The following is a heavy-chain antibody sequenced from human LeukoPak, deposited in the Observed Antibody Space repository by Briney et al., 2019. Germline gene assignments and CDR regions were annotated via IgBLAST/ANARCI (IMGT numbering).Heavy chain of an antibody. CDR2: IIPILGIA. CDR3: ASWPRTGGRDSSSFIDY. D-gene: IGHD6-6*01. J-gene: IGHJ4*02. CDR1: GYTFTSYG. V-gene: IGHV1-69*04. Sequence: SVKVSCTASGYTFTSYGISWVRQAPGQGVEWMGRIIPILGIANYAQKFQGRVTITADKSTSTAYMELSSLRSEDTAVYYCASWPRTGGRDSSSFIDYWGQGTLVTVSS.